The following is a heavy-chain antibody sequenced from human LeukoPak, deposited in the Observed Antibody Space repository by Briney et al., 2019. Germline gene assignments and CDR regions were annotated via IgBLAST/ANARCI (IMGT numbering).Heavy chain of an antibody. J-gene: IGHJ3*02. V-gene: IGHV1-69*13. CDR2: IIPIFGTA. CDR3: ARELIVGATKGAFDI. Sequence: SVKVSCKASGGTFSSYAISWERQAPGQGLEWMGGIIPIFGTANYAQKFQGRVTITADESTSTAYMELSSLRSEDTAVYYCARELIVGATKGAFDIWGQGTMVTVSS. CDR1: GGTFSSYA. D-gene: IGHD1-26*01.